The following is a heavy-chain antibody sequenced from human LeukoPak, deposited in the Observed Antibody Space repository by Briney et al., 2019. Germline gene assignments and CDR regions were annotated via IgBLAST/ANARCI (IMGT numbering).Heavy chain of an antibody. J-gene: IGHJ3*02. V-gene: IGHV3-23*03. CDR3: ARDRRGAYGGTGSAFDI. CDR1: GFTFYSYA. CDR2: IYSGGNT. Sequence: GGSLRLSCAASGFTFYSYAMFWVRQAPGKGLEWVSVIYSGGNTYYLDSVRGRFTISRDNSKNTVYLQMNSLRAEDTAVYYCARDRRGAYGGTGSAFDIWGQGTMVTVSS. D-gene: IGHD3-10*01.